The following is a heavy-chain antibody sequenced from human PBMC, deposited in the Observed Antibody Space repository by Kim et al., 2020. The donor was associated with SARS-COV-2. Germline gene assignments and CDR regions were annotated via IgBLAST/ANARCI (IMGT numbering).Heavy chain of an antibody. J-gene: IGHJ4*02. CDR1: GFTFSSYA. D-gene: IGHD3-9*01. CDR2: ISGSGGST. Sequence: GGSLRLSCAASGFTFSSYAMSWVRQAPGKGLEWVSAISGSGGSTYYADSVKGRFTISRDNSKNTLYLQMNSLRAEDTAVYYCAKVGSGGGTIRYFDPWGYFDYWGQGTLVTVSS. V-gene: IGHV3-23*01. CDR3: AKVGSGGGTIRYFDPWGYFDY.